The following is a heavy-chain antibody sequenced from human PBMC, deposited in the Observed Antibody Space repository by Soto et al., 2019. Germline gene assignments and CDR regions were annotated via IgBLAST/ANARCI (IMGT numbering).Heavy chain of an antibody. CDR1: GGSISSGGYS. V-gene: IGHV4-30-2*01. Sequence: SETLSLTCAVSGGSISSGGYSWSWIRQPPGKGLEWIGYIYHSGSTYYNPSLKSRVTISVDRSKNQFSLKLSSVTAADTAVYFCARGTLVRGVIKTFYYGMDVWGQGTTVTVSS. CDR3: ARGTLVRGVIKTFYYGMDV. J-gene: IGHJ6*02. D-gene: IGHD3-10*01. CDR2: IYHSGST.